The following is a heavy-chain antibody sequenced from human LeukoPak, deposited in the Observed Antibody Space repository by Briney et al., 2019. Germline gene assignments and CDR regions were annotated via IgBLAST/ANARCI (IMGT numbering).Heavy chain of an antibody. Sequence: GGSLRLSCAASGSTFSSYSMNWVRQAPGKGLEWVSSISSSSSYIYYADSVKGRFTISRDNAKNSLYLQMNSLRAEDTAVYYCARDGESTEVAGTGDRVYWGQGTLVTVSS. J-gene: IGHJ4*02. CDR2: ISSSSSYI. CDR3: ARDGESTEVAGTGDRVY. CDR1: GSTFSSYS. D-gene: IGHD6-19*01. V-gene: IGHV3-21*01.